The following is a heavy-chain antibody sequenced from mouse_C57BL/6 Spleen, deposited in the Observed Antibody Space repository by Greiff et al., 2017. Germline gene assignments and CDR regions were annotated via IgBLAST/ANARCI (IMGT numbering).Heavy chain of an antibody. CDR3: ARGWSRNYYAMDY. CDR2: IYPGDGDT. V-gene: IGHV1-82*01. J-gene: IGHJ4*01. D-gene: IGHD1-1*02. Sequence: QVQLQQSGPELVKPGASVKISCKASGYAFSSSWMNWVKQRPGKGLEWIGRIYPGDGDTNYNGKFKGKATLTADKSSSTAYMQLSSLTSEDSAVYFCARGWSRNYYAMDYWGQGTSVTVSS. CDR1: GYAFSSSW.